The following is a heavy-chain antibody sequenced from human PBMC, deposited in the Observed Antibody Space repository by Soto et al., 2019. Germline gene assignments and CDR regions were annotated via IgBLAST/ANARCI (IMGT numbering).Heavy chain of an antibody. CDR1: GGSISSGGYY. Sequence: QVQLQESGPGLVKPSQTLSLTCTVSGGSISSGGYYWSWIRQHPGKGLEWIGYIYYIGSTYYNPSLKSRVTISVDTSKNQCSLKLSSVTAADTAVYYCARSSQSTVTTCDYWGQGTLVTVSS. J-gene: IGHJ4*02. V-gene: IGHV4-31*03. CDR2: IYYIGST. D-gene: IGHD4-17*01. CDR3: ARSSQSTVTTCDY.